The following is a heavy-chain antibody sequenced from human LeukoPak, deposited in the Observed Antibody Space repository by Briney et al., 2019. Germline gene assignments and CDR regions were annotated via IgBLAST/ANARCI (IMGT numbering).Heavy chain of an antibody. J-gene: IGHJ1*01. CDR1: GGSFSGYY. D-gene: IGHD3-10*01. Sequence: SETLSLTCAVYGGSFSGYYWSWIRQPPGKGLEWIGEINHSGSTNYNPSLKSRDTISVDTSKNQFSLKLSSVTAADTAVYYCARGQATRPATYYYGSGSYYNRGYFQHWGQGTLVTVSS. V-gene: IGHV4-34*01. CDR2: INHSGST. CDR3: ARGQATRPATYYYGSGSYYNRGYFQH.